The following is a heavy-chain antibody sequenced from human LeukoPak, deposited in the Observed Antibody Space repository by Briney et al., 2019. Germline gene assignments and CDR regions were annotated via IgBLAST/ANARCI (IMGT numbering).Heavy chain of an antibody. CDR1: GGSVSSYQ. D-gene: IGHD3-10*01. CDR3: ARGDYGSGSYDV. V-gene: IGHV4-59*02. CDR2: ISNSGNM. J-gene: IGHJ6*02. Sequence: SETLSLTCSVSGGSVSSYQWGWIRQPPGKGLEWIAYISNSGNMNYNPSLKSRVTISVDTSKNQFSLKLSSVTAADTAVYYCARGDYGSGSYDVWGQGTTVTVSS.